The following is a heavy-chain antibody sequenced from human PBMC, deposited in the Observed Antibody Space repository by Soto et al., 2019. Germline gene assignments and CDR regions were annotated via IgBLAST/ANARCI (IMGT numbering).Heavy chain of an antibody. D-gene: IGHD4-17*01. J-gene: IGHJ5*02. CDR3: ARDTYGDYVGYFAP. Sequence: SETLSLTCTVSGGSISSGGYYWSWIRQHPGTGLEWIGHISYSGSTYYNTSLKSRVTISVDTSRNQFSLIVNSVTAADTAVYYCARDTYGDYVGYFAPSGQGTFVTVSS. CDR2: ISYSGST. V-gene: IGHV4-31*03. CDR1: GGSISSGGYY.